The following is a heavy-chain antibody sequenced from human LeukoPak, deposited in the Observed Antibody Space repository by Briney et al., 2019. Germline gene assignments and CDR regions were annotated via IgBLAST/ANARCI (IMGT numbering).Heavy chain of an antibody. D-gene: IGHD3-22*01. CDR3: AKGWDSSGYYPHAFDI. Sequence: PGGSLRLSCAASRFTFDDYAMHWVRQAPGKGLEWVSGISWNSGSIGYADSVKGRFTISRDNAKNSLYLQMNSLRAEDMALYYCAKGWDSSGYYPHAFDIWGQGTMVTVSS. CDR1: RFTFDDYA. V-gene: IGHV3-9*03. CDR2: ISWNSGSI. J-gene: IGHJ3*02.